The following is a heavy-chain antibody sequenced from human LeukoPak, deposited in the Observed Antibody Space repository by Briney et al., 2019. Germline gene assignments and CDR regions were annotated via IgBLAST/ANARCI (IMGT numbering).Heavy chain of an antibody. D-gene: IGHD4-17*01. CDR1: GYSITAGYY. CDR3: ARRGINSVTKRAYDS. CDR2: VHHSANT. Sequence: SETLSLTCVVSGYSITAGYYWDWIRQSPGKRLEWLGSVHHSANTFPNPSLKSRLTISVDTSKNQFSLRLGAVTAADTAIYFCARRGINSVTKRAYDSWGQGTLVTVSP. J-gene: IGHJ4*02. V-gene: IGHV4-38-2*01.